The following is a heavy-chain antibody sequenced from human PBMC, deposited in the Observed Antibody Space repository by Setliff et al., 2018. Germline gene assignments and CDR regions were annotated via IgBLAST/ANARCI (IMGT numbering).Heavy chain of an antibody. CDR2: ISAYSDDT. J-gene: IGHJ4*02. CDR3: AYDSSGYYPGY. V-gene: IGHV1-18*01. CDR1: GHTFITFG. D-gene: IGHD3-22*01. Sequence: ASVKVSCKASGHTFITFGISWVRQAPGQGLEWMGRISAYSDDTKYAEKFQGRVTMTMDTSTGTAYMELRSLRSDDTAVYICAYDSSGYYPGYWGQGTLVTVPQ.